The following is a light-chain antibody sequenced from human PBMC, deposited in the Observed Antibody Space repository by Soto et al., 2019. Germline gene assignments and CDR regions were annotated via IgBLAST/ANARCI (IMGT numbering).Light chain of an antibody. CDR2: DAS. Sequence: EIVLTQSPATLSLSPGERATLSCRASQSVSSYLAWYQQKPGQAPRLLIYDASNSATGIPARFSGSGSGTDFTLTISRLEPEDFAVYYCQQRSNWVFTFGPGTRVDIK. J-gene: IGKJ3*01. CDR3: QQRSNWVFT. V-gene: IGKV3-11*01. CDR1: QSVSSY.